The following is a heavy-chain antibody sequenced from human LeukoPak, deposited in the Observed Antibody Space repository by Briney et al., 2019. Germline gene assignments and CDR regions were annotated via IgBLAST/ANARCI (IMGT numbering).Heavy chain of an antibody. D-gene: IGHD3-3*01. CDR3: ARRGPIFGATEH. V-gene: IGHV4-39*01. CDR1: GGSISSSSYY. Sequence: SETLSLTCTVSGGSISSSSYYWGWIRQPPGKGLEWIGSIYYSGSTYYNPSLKSRVTISVDTSKNQFSLKLSSVTAADTAVYYCARRGPIFGATEHWGQGTLVTVSS. J-gene: IGHJ4*02. CDR2: IYYSGST.